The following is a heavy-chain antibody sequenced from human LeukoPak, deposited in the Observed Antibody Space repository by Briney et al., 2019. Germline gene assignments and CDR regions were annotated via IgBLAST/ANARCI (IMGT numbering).Heavy chain of an antibody. CDR1: GFTFSSNW. CDR3: AGGGSRYDN. Sequence: GGSLRLSCAASGFTFSSNWMSWVRQAPGKGLEWVANIKQEGGEKYYVDSVKGRFSISRDNAKNSLYLKMNSLRDETTAVYYCAGGGSRYDNWGQGTLVTVSS. J-gene: IGHJ4*02. D-gene: IGHD3-22*01. V-gene: IGHV3-7*04. CDR2: IKQEGGEK.